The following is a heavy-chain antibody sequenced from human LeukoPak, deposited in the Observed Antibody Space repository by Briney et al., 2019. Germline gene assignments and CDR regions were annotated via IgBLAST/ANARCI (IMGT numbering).Heavy chain of an antibody. J-gene: IGHJ4*02. Sequence: GASVKVSCKASGYTFTSYYMHWVRQAPGQGLEWMGIINPSGGSTSYAQKFQGRVTMTRDMSTSTVYMELSGLRSEDTAVYYCARGCSSTSCYVAFDYWGQGTLVTVSS. CDR2: INPSGGST. CDR1: GYTFTSYY. D-gene: IGHD2-2*01. V-gene: IGHV1-46*01. CDR3: ARGCSSTSCYVAFDY.